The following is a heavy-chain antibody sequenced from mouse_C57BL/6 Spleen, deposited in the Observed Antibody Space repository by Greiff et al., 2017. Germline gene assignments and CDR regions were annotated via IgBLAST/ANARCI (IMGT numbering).Heavy chain of an antibody. CDR3: ATPFLYDYDAPAWFAY. J-gene: IGHJ3*01. Sequence: EVKVEESGGGLVKPGGSLKLSCAASGFTFSSYAMSWVRQTPEKRLEWVATISDGGSYTYYPDNVKGRFTISRDNAKNNLYLQMSHLKSEDTAMYYCATPFLYDYDAPAWFAYWGQGTLVTVSA. V-gene: IGHV5-4*03. CDR2: ISDGGSYT. D-gene: IGHD2-4*01. CDR1: GFTFSSYA.